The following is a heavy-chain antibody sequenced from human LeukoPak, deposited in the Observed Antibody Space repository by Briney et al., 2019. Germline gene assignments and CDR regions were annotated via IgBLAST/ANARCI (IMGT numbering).Heavy chain of an antibody. V-gene: IGHV4-34*01. CDR3: ARVGHLRWHHEYYYYYMDV. J-gene: IGHJ6*03. Sequence: SETLSLTCAVYGGSFSCYYWSWIRPPPGEGLEWIGEINHSGSTKYNPSLKSRVTISVDTSKNQFSLKLSSLAAADTAVYYCARVGHLRWHHEYYYYYMDVWGKGTTVTVSS. CDR1: GGSFSCYY. D-gene: IGHD4-23*01. CDR2: INHSGST.